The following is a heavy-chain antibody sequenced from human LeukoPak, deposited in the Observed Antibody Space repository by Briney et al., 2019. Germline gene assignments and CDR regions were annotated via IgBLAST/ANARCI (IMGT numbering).Heavy chain of an antibody. CDR2: INHSGST. D-gene: IGHD6-13*01. CDR3: ARGAAAGSDFDY. J-gene: IGHJ4*02. CDR1: GFTFSSYA. V-gene: IGHV4-34*01. Sequence: GSLRLSCAASGFTFSSYAMSWIRQPPGKGLEWIGEINHSGSTNYNPSLKSRVTISVDTSKNQFSLKLSSVTAADTAVYYCARGAAAGSDFDYWGQGTLVTVSS.